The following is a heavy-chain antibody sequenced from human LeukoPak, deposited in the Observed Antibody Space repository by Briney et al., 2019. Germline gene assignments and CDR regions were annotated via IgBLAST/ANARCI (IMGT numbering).Heavy chain of an antibody. V-gene: IGHV3-23*01. D-gene: IGHD6-19*01. J-gene: IGHJ4*02. CDR3: AKGSLTVAGTVDS. CDR1: GFTLTTYA. Sequence: GGSLRLSCAASGFTLTTYAMNWVRQAPGKGLVLVSSITGSGGGTYYADSVKGRFTISRDNSKNTLYLQMNGLRAEDTAVYYCAKGSLTVAGTVDSWGQGTLVTVSS. CDR2: ITGSGGGT.